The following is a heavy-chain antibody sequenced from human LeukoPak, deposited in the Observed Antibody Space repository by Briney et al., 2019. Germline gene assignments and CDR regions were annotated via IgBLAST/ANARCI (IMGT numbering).Heavy chain of an antibody. J-gene: IGHJ4*02. V-gene: IGHV4-38-2*02. Sequence: SETLSLTCIVSGYSINSEYYWGWIRHPPGKGLEWIGSIDHSGSTYYNPSLRSRVSISVDTSKNQFSLELSSVTGADTAVYCCARAPIVVEPAATYFDYWGQGTLVTVSS. D-gene: IGHD2-2*01. CDR1: GYSINSEYY. CDR3: ARAPIVVEPAATYFDY. CDR2: IDHSGST.